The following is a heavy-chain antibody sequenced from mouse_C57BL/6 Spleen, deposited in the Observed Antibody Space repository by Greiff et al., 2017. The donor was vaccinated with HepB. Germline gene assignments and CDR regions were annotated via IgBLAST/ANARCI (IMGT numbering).Heavy chain of an antibody. D-gene: IGHD1-1*01. CDR1: GYTFTSYW. CDR3: ARAYYDGSSPWFAY. V-gene: IGHV1-50*01. J-gene: IGHJ3*01. Sequence: QVQLQQPGAELVKPGASVKLSCKASGYTFTSYWMQWVKQRPGQGLEWIGEIDPSDSYTNYNQKFKGKATLTVDTSSSTAYMQLSSLTSEDSAVYYCARAYYDGSSPWFAYWGQGTLVTVSA. CDR2: IDPSDSYT.